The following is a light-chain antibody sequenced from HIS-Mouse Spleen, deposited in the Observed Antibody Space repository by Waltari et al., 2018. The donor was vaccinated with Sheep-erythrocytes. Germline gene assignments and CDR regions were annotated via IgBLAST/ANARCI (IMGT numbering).Light chain of an antibody. CDR1: SSDVGSYNL. J-gene: IGLJ3*02. Sequence: QSALTQPASVSVSPGQSITISFTGTSSDVGSYNLVSWYQQHPGKAPKRMIYEGSRRHSGVSNRLSGSKSGNTASLTISGLQAEDGADYYCCSYAGSSTPWVFGGGTKLTVL. CDR2: EGS. V-gene: IGLV2-23*01. CDR3: CSYAGSSTPWV.